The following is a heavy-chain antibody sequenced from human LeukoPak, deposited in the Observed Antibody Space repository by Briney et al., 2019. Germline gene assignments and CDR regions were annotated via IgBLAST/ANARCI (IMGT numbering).Heavy chain of an antibody. CDR1: GFTFSDYY. CDR3: ARDPLWFGELLERRGYYFDY. CDR2: ISSSGSTI. J-gene: IGHJ4*02. Sequence: PGGFLRLSCAATGFTFSDYYRSWIRQAPGKGLEWVSYISSSGSTIYYADSVKGRFTISRDNAKNSLYLQMNSLRAEDTAVYYCARDPLWFGELLERRGYYFDYWGQGTLVTVSS. D-gene: IGHD3-10*01. V-gene: IGHV3-11*01.